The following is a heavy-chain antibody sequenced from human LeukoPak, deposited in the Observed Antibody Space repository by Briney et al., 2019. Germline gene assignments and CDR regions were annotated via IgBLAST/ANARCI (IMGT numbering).Heavy chain of an antibody. Sequence: SGTLSLTCSVSGGSVSSYYWSWIRQSPGKGLEWIGYIHNSGRTNYNPSLKSRVTGIVDTSKNQVSLRLSSVTAADTAVYYCARHGTISSESYFDYWGQGALVTVSS. CDR3: ARHGTISSESYFDY. CDR1: GGSVSSYY. D-gene: IGHD1-14*01. V-gene: IGHV4-59*08. CDR2: IHNSGRT. J-gene: IGHJ4*02.